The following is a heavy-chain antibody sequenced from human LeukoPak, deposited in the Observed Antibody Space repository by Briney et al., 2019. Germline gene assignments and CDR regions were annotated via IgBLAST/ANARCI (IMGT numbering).Heavy chain of an antibody. D-gene: IGHD2-21*02. CDR3: SRLWGDCGGDCYSHDF. Sequence: GGSLKLSCVASGFTFSGSVMHWVRQASGKGLEWVGRIRSKADSYATAYAASVKGRFTISRDDSKNTAYLQMNSLTTEDTAVHYCSRLWGDCGGDCYSHDFWGQGALVTVSS. CDR2: IRSKADSYAT. CDR1: GFTFSGSV. J-gene: IGHJ4*02. V-gene: IGHV3-73*01.